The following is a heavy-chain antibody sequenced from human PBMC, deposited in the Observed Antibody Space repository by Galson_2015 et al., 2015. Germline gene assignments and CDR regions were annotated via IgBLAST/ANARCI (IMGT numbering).Heavy chain of an antibody. CDR3: ARDRYSSSSTFDY. CDR1: GYTFTRYG. J-gene: IGHJ4*02. Sequence: SVKVSCKASGYTFTRYGISWVRQAPGQGLEWMGWISAYNGNTNYAQKLQGRVTMTIDTSTSTAYMELRSLRSDDTAVYYCARDRYSSSSTFDYWGQGTLVSVSS. V-gene: IGHV1-18*01. D-gene: IGHD6-6*01. CDR2: ISAYNGNT.